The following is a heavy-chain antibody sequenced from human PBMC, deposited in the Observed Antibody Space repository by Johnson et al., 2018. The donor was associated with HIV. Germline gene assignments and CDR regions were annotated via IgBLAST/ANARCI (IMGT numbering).Heavy chain of an antibody. Sequence: VQLVESGGGVVQPGRSLRLSCSASGFTFNTYAMHWVRQAPGKGLEWVAVISYDGSNKYYADSVKGRFTISRDNSKNTLYLQMNSLRAEDTAVYYCARVKGAFDIWGQGTMVTVSS. CDR2: ISYDGSNK. CDR3: ARVKGAFDI. CDR1: GFTFNTYA. J-gene: IGHJ3*02. V-gene: IGHV3-30*04.